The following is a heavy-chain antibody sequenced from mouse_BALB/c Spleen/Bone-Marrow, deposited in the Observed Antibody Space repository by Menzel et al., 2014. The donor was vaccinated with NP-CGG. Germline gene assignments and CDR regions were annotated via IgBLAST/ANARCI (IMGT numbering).Heavy chain of an antibody. CDR3: ARGGISIDY. CDR2: IYPGDDDT. CDR1: GYAFSLYW. V-gene: IGHV1-80*01. J-gene: IGHJ2*01. Sequence: VMLVESGAELVRPGSSVKISCKASGYAFSLYWVNWVKQRPGQGLEWIGQIYPGDDDTDYNGKFKGKATLTADRSSSTAYMQLGSLTSEDSAVYFCARGGISIDYWGHGTTFTVSS.